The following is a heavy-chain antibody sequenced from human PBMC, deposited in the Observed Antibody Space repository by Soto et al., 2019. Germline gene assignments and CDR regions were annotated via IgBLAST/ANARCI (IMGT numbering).Heavy chain of an antibody. V-gene: IGHV1-3*01. CDR1: GYTFTSYT. Sequence: QVQLVQSGAEVKKPGASVKVSCKASGYTFTSYTMHWVRHAPGQRLEWMGWINAGNGNTKYSQNFQGRVTITRDTSASTDYMELSSLRSEDTAVYYCARGLTMVRGVILDAFDIWGQGPMVTVSS. CDR3: ARGLTMVRGVILDAFDI. CDR2: INAGNGNT. J-gene: IGHJ3*02. D-gene: IGHD3-10*01.